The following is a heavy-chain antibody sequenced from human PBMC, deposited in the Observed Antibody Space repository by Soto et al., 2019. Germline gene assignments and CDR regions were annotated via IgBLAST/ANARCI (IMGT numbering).Heavy chain of an antibody. Sequence: QITLKESGPTLVKPTQTLTLTCTFSAFSLSTGGVGVGWIRQPPGKALEWLALIYWDDDKRYSPSLRSRLTITKDTSKNQGVLTMPNMDPVDTATYYCIQSRCGGDCLQSYASYYYYGMDVWGQGTTVTVSS. CDR2: IYWDDDK. D-gene: IGHD2-21*02. CDR1: AFSLSTGGVG. J-gene: IGHJ6*02. V-gene: IGHV2-5*02. CDR3: IQSRCGGDCLQSYASYYYYGMDV.